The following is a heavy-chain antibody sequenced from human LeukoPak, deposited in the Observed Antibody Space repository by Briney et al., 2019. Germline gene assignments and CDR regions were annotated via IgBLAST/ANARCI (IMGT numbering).Heavy chain of an antibody. CDR1: GGSISSYY. D-gene: IGHD3-10*01. J-gene: IGHJ4*02. Sequence: SETLSLTCTVSGGSISSYYWSWIRQPPGKGLEWIGYIYYSGSTNYNPSLKSRVTISVDTSKNQFSLKLSSVTAADTAVYYCARAPGDGSGSYGWDYWGQGTLVTVSS. CDR3: ARAPGDGSGSYGWDY. V-gene: IGHV4-59*12. CDR2: IYYSGST.